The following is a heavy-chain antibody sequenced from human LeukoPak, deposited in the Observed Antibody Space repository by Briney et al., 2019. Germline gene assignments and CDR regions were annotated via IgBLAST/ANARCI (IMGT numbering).Heavy chain of an antibody. Sequence: SETLSLTCTVSGGSVSSGSYYWSWIRQPPGTGLEWIGYIYYSGSTYYNPSLKSRVTISVDTSKNQFSLKLSSVTAADTAVYYCARRGRTMATYYFDYWGQGTLVTVSS. CDR3: ARRGRTMATYYFDY. J-gene: IGHJ4*02. V-gene: IGHV4-61*01. D-gene: IGHD3-10*01. CDR2: IYYSGST. CDR1: GGSVSSGSYY.